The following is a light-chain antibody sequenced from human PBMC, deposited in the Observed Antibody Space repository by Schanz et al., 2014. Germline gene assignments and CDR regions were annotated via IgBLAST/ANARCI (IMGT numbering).Light chain of an antibody. J-gene: IGKJ3*01. Sequence: DIQMTQSPSSVSASVGDRVTITCRASQGITSWLAWYQQKPGKAPKLLIYDASSLQTGVPSRFSGSGYGTDFTLTITSLQPEDIATYYCQQADSSPPMFTFGPGTKVDF. CDR2: DAS. CDR3: QQADSSPPMFT. V-gene: IGKV1-12*01. CDR1: QGITSW.